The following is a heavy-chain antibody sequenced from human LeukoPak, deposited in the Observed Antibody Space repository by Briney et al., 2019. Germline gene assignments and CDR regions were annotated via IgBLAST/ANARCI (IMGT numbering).Heavy chain of an antibody. CDR2: IYYSGST. V-gene: IGHV4-31*03. D-gene: IGHD2-15*01. CDR3: ARDTGYCSGGSCSGIDY. Sequence: SETLSLTCTVSGGSISSGGYYWSWIRQHPGKGLEWIGYIYYSGSTYYNPSLKSRVTISVDTSKNQFSLKLSSVTAADTAVYYCARDTGYCSGGSCSGIDYWGQGTLVTVSS. J-gene: IGHJ4*02. CDR1: GGSISSGGYY.